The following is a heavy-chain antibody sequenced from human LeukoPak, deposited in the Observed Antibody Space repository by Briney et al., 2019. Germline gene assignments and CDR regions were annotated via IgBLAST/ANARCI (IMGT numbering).Heavy chain of an antibody. CDR3: ARTGDGLDP. J-gene: IGHJ5*02. D-gene: IGHD7-27*01. Sequence: SETLSLTCTVSGGSISSSSYYWGWIRQPPGKGLEWIGSIYYSGSTYYNPSLKSRVTISVDTSKNQFSLKLSSVTAADTAVYYCARTGDGLDPWGQGTLVTVSS. V-gene: IGHV4-39*07. CDR1: GGSISSSSYY. CDR2: IYYSGST.